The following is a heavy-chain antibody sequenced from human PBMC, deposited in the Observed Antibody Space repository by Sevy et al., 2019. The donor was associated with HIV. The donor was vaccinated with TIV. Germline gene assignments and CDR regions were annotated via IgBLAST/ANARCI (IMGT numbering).Heavy chain of an antibody. J-gene: IGHJ4*02. CDR2: IYYNGHI. CDR1: GGSITSLY. CDR3: AGENAWGRGYS. V-gene: IGHV4-59*08. Sequence: SENLSLTCTVSGGSITSLYWNWIRQPPWKGLEWIANIYYNGHINYNPSLKSRVTLSLDTSKNQFSLRLSSVTAADTAMYYCAGENAWGRGYSWGQGTLVTVSS. D-gene: IGHD1-26*01.